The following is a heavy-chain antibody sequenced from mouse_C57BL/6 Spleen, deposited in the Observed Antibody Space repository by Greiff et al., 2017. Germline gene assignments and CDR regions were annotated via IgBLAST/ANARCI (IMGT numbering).Heavy chain of an antibody. J-gene: IGHJ1*03. V-gene: IGHV1-72*01. D-gene: IGHD2-5*01. CDR1: GYTFPSYW. CDR3: ARRDYSNLWYFDV. Sequence: QVQLQQPGAELVKPGASVQLSCKASGYTFPSYWLPWVMQRPGRGLAWIGRLVPHSGGTKYNVTFKSKATLTVDKPSSTADMQHSSLTSEDSAVYYCARRDYSNLWYFDVWGTGTTVTVSS. CDR2: LVPHSGGT.